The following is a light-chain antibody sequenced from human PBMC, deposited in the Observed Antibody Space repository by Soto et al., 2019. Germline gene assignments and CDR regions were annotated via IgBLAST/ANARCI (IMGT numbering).Light chain of an antibody. V-gene: IGLV1-51*01. CDR3: GTWESRLGAVV. CDR1: SSNIGNNY. Sequence: QSVLTQPPSVSAAPGQKVTISCSGSSSNIGNNYVSWYQQLPGTAPKLLIYDNNKRPSGIPDRFSGSKSGTSATLGITGLQTGDEADYYCGTWESRLGAVVFGGGTKLTVL. J-gene: IGLJ2*01. CDR2: DNN.